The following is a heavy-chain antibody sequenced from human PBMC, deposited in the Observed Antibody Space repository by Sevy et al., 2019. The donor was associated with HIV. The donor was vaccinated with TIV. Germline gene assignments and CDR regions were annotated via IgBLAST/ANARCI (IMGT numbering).Heavy chain of an antibody. CDR2: INPDGDSA. CDR1: GDTFTNYY. Sequence: ASVKVSCEASGDTFTNYYMHWVRQAPGQGLEWMGIINPDGDSANYTQQFQGRVTMTRDTSTSTVYMELSSLRSDDTAVYYSVRADPAQHFDSWGQGTLVTVSS. CDR3: VRADPAQHFDS. V-gene: IGHV1-46*01. J-gene: IGHJ4*02.